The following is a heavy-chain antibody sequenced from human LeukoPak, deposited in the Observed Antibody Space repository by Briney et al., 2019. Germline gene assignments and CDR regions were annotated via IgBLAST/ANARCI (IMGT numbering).Heavy chain of an antibody. V-gene: IGHV4-4*07. CDR2: IYSSGST. CDR1: GGSISSYY. CDR3: ARDLGMAVALPFDP. D-gene: IGHD6-19*01. J-gene: IGHJ5*02. Sequence: SETLSLTCTVSGGSISSYYWSWIRQPAGKGLEWIGRIYSSGSTNYNPSLKSRVTMSVDTPKNQFSLKLSSVTAADTAVHYCARDLGMAVALPFDPWGQGTLVTVSS.